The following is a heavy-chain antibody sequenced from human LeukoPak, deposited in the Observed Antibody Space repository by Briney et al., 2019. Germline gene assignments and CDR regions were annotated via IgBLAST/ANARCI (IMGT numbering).Heavy chain of an antibody. CDR3: ARVTGTPGYFDY. D-gene: IGHD1-14*01. Sequence: GASVKVSCKASGGTFSSYAISWVRQAPGQGPEWMGGIIPIFGTANYAQKFQGRVTITADKSTSTAYMELSSLRSEDTAVYYCARVTGTPGYFDYWGQGTLVTVSS. V-gene: IGHV1-69*06. CDR1: GGTFSSYA. CDR2: IIPIFGTA. J-gene: IGHJ4*02.